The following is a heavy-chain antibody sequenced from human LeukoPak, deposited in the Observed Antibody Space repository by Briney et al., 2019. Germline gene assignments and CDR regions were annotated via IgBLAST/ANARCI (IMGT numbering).Heavy chain of an antibody. CDR1: GFTFSSYW. J-gene: IGHJ4*02. Sequence: PGGSLRLSCAASGFTFSSYWMHWVRQAPGKGLVWVSRINSDGSSTTYADSVKGRFTISRDNAKNTLYLQMNSLRAEDTAVYYCASAKWEQPFDDWGQGTLVTVSS. V-gene: IGHV3-74*01. CDR2: INSDGSST. CDR3: ASAKWEQPFDD. D-gene: IGHD1-26*01.